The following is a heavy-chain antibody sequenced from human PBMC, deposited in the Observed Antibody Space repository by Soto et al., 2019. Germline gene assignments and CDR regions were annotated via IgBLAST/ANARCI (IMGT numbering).Heavy chain of an antibody. V-gene: IGHV4-59*08. Sequence: QVQLQESGPGLVKPSETLSLTCTVSSDSISSYYWIWIRQSPGKGLEWIGYTDYSGNTNYNPSLTTRVTITGDTSKNQFYLRVSSVTAPDTAVYYCARARGGPLYYLDYWGQGTLVTVSS. CDR2: TDYSGNT. CDR3: ARARGGPLYYLDY. CDR1: SDSISSYY. D-gene: IGHD2-15*01. J-gene: IGHJ4*02.